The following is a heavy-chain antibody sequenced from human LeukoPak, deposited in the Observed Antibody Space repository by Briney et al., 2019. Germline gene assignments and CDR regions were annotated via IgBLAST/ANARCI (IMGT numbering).Heavy chain of an antibody. J-gene: IGHJ6*03. V-gene: IGHV4-59*11. CDR1: GGSISSHY. CDR3: AREAGIAAAGTEVPHYYYYMDV. D-gene: IGHD6-13*01. CDR2: IYYSGST. Sequence: SETLSLTCTVSGGSISSHYWSWIRQPPGKGLEWIGYIYYSGSTNYNPSLKSRVTISVDTSKNQFSLKLSSVTAADTAVYYCAREAGIAAAGTEVPHYYYYMDVWGKGTTVTVSS.